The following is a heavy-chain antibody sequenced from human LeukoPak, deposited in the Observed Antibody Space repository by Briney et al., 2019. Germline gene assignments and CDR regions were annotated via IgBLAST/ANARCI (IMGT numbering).Heavy chain of an antibody. CDR3: ARSTNYYYYYIEV. CDR2: IKQDGSEK. CDR1: GFTFSSYW. V-gene: IGHV3-7*01. J-gene: IGHJ6*03. D-gene: IGHD5-24*01. Sequence: PGGSLRVSCAASGFTFSSYWMSWVRQAPGKGLEWVANIKQDGSEKYYVDSVKGRFTISRDNAKNSLYLQMNSLRAEDTAVYYCARSTNYYYYYIEVRGQGTTVTVSS.